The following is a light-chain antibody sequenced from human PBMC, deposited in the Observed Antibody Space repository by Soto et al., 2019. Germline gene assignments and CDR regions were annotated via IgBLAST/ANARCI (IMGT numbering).Light chain of an antibody. J-gene: IGKJ2*01. CDR3: LQDYNYPYT. Sequence: AIQMTQSPASLSTSKGDRVTITCRASQGIRNDLGWYQQKPGKAPKLLIYAASSLQSGVPSRFSGSGSGTDFTLTISSLQPEDFATYYCLQDYNYPYTFGQGTKVDIK. CDR2: AAS. V-gene: IGKV1-6*01. CDR1: QGIRND.